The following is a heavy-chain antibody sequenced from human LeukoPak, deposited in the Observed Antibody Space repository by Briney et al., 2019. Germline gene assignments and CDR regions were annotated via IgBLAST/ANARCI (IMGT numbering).Heavy chain of an antibody. CDR2: ISGSGGST. Sequence: GGSRRLSCAASGFTFSSYAMSWVRQAPGKGLEWVSAISGSGGSTYYADSVKGRFTISRDNSKNTLYLQMNSLRAEDTAVYYCAKAGGSGGYFDDYWGQGTLVTVSS. J-gene: IGHJ4*02. V-gene: IGHV3-23*01. D-gene: IGHD3-10*01. CDR1: GFTFSSYA. CDR3: AKAGGSGGYFDDY.